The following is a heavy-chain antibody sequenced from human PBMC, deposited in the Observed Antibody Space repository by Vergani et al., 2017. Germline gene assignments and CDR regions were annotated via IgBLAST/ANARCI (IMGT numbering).Heavy chain of an antibody. CDR3: ARLRDGSGSYYNAYFDY. D-gene: IGHD3-10*01. CDR1: GASVNSYY. Sequence: QVKLQESGPGLVKPSETLSLTCTVSGASVNSYYWSWIRQPPGKGLEWMGYVSFRGDTLYDPSVKGRMTISLNTSSNQFSLYLTSVTAADTAVYYCARLRDGSGSYYNAYFDYWGQGTLVTVSS. J-gene: IGHJ4*02. CDR2: VSFRGDT. V-gene: IGHV4-59*02.